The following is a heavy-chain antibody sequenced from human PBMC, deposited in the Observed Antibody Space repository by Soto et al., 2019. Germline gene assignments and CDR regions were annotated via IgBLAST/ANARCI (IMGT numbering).Heavy chain of an antibody. CDR3: AKADFWSGYYTGGLDY. CDR1: GFTFSSYG. CDR2: ISYDGSNK. J-gene: IGHJ4*02. Sequence: QVQLVESGGGVVQPGRSLGLSCAASGFTFSSYGMHWVRQAPGKGLEWVAVISYDGSNKYYADSVKGRFTISRDNSKNTLYLQMNSLRAEDTAVYYCAKADFWSGYYTGGLDYWGQGTLVTVSS. V-gene: IGHV3-30*18. D-gene: IGHD3-3*01.